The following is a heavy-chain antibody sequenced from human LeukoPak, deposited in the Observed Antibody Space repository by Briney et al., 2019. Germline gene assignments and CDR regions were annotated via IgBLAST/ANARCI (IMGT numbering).Heavy chain of an antibody. CDR1: GGSITNYY. J-gene: IGHJ4*02. D-gene: IGHD3-22*01. Sequence: SETLSLTCTVSGGSITNYYSSWIRQPPGKGLEWIGYIYYNGNTNYNASLKSRVTMSVDTSKNQFSLEVRSVTAADTAVYYCARYYEARTLDYWGQGTLATVSS. CDR3: ARYYEARTLDY. CDR2: IYYNGNT. V-gene: IGHV4-59*01.